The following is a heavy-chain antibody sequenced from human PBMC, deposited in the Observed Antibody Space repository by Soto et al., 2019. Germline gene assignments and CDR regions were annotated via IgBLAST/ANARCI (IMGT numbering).Heavy chain of an antibody. D-gene: IGHD1-1*01. Sequence: QLQLQESGPGLVKPSETLSLTCTVSGGSISSNSYYWGWIRQPPGKGLEWIGSIYYSGSTYYNPSLKSRITMTIDTSKNQFSLILSSVTAADTAVYYCARRHNWSDGGFDYWGQGTLVTVSS. CDR2: IYYSGST. CDR1: GGSISSNSYY. CDR3: ARRHNWSDGGFDY. V-gene: IGHV4-39*01. J-gene: IGHJ4*02.